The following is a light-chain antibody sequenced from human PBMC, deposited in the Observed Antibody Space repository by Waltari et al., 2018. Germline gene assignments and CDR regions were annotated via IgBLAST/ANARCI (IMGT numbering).Light chain of an antibody. Sequence: APGQRVTISCTGSSSNIGAGYDVHWYQQLPGTAPKLLIYGNSNRPSGVPDRFSGSKSGTSASLAITGLQAENEADYYCQSYDSSLSGLFGRGTKLTVL. J-gene: IGLJ2*01. CDR1: SSNIGAGYD. CDR2: GNS. V-gene: IGLV1-40*01. CDR3: QSYDSSLSGL.